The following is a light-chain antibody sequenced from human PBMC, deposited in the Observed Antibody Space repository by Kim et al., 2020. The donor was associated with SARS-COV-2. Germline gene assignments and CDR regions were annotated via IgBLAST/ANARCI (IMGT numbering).Light chain of an antibody. CDR1: KLGDKY. CDR3: QTWDSTTEGYV. CDR2: QDN. Sequence: SYELTQPPSVSVSPGQTASITCSGGKLGDKYACWYQQKPGQSPVLVIYQDNKRPSGIPERFSGSNSGNTATLTISGTQAVAEADYYCQTWDSTTEGYVFG. J-gene: IGLJ1*01. V-gene: IGLV3-1*01.